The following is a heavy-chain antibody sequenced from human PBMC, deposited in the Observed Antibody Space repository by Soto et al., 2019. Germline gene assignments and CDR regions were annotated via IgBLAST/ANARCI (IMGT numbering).Heavy chain of an antibody. CDR3: ARDQVPDAFDI. CDR2: IYYSGST. J-gene: IGHJ3*02. Sequence: SETLSLTCTVSGRSISSYYWSWIRQPPGKGLEWIGYIYYSGSTNYNPSLKSRVTISVDTSKNQFSLKLSSVTAADTAVYYCARDQVPDAFDIWGQGTMVTVS. D-gene: IGHD1-1*01. CDR1: GRSISSYY. V-gene: IGHV4-59*01.